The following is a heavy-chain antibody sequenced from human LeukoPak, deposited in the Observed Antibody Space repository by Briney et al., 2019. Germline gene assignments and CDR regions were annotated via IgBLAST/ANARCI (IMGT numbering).Heavy chain of an antibody. V-gene: IGHV3-7*01. CDR3: ARLGNGIVVVPAAYYFDY. CDR2: IKQDGSEK. Sequence: GGSLRLSCAASGFTFSSYWMSWVRQAPGKGLEWVANIKQDGSEKYYVDSVKGRFTISRDNAKNSLYLQMNSLRAEDTAVYYCARLGNGIVVVPAAYYFDYWGQGTLVTVSS. J-gene: IGHJ4*02. CDR1: GFTFSSYW. D-gene: IGHD2-2*01.